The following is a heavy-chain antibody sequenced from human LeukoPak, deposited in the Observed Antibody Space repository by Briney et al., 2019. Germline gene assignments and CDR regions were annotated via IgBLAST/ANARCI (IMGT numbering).Heavy chain of an antibody. Sequence: SETLSLTCTVSGGPISSYYWSWIRQPPGKGLEWIGYIYYSGSTNYNPSLKSRVTISVDTSKNQFSLKLSSVTAADTAVYYCARGKTTVTTRPPFDYWGQGTLVTVSS. V-gene: IGHV4-59*01. CDR2: IYYSGST. CDR3: ARGKTTVTTRPPFDY. J-gene: IGHJ4*02. D-gene: IGHD4-17*01. CDR1: GGPISSYY.